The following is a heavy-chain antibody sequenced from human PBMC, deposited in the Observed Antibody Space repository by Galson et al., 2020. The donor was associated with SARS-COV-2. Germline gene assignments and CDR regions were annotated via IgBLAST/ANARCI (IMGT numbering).Heavy chain of an antibody. D-gene: IGHD2-21*01. V-gene: IGHV3-30-3*01. J-gene: IGHJ6*02. CDR3: ARDWGGTSFGYGMDV. CDR2: ISYDGSNT. Sequence: GGSLRLSCAASGFTFSAYSMHWVRQAPGKALEWVAAISYDGSNTHFADSVKGRFTISRDNSKNTLYLQMNSLQPEDTAIYYCARDWGGTSFGYGMDVWGQGTTVTVSS. CDR1: GFTFSAYS.